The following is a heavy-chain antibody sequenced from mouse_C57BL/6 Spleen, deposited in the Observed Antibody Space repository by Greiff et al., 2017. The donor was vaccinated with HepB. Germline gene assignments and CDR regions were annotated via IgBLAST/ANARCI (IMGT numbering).Heavy chain of an antibody. Sequence: EVQGVESGGGLVKPGGSLKLSCAASGFTFSSYAMSWVRQTPEKRLEWVATISDGGSYTYYPDNVKGRFTISRDNAKNNLNLQMSHLKSEDTAMYYCARSAQARIYYYFDDWGQGTTLTVSS. CDR2: ISDGGSYT. V-gene: IGHV5-4*01. D-gene: IGHD3-2*02. CDR1: GFTFSSYA. J-gene: IGHJ2*01. CDR3: ARSAQARIYYYFDD.